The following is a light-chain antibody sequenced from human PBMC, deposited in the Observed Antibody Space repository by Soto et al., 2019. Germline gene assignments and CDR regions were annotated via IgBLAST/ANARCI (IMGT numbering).Light chain of an antibody. J-gene: IGKJ1*01. CDR1: QSLNNY. CDR3: QQSYSTRA. V-gene: IGKV1-5*01. CDR2: DAS. Sequence: DIQMTQSHSTLSASVGDRVTITCRASQSLNNYLAWYQQKPGKAPKLLICDASTLERGVPSRCSGTGSGTEFTLTISILQAEDLATYCCQQSYSTRAFGQGTKVDIK.